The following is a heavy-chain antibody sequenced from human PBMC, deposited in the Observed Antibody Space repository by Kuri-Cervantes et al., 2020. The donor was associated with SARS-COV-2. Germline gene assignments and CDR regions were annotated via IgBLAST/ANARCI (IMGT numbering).Heavy chain of an antibody. CDR3: ARGANYFDTTGYPYDAFDI. D-gene: IGHD3-22*01. CDR2: IYYSGST. Sequence: SETLSLTCTVSGGSISSHYWSWIRQPPGKGLEWIGYIYYSGSTNYNPSLKSRVTISVDTSKNQFSLKLSSVPAADTAVYYCARGANYFDTTGYPYDAFDIWGQGTMVTVSS. V-gene: IGHV4-59*08. J-gene: IGHJ3*02. CDR1: GGSISSHY.